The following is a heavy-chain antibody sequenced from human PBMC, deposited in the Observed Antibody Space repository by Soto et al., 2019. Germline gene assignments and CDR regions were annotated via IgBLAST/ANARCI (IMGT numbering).Heavy chain of an antibody. D-gene: IGHD5-12*01. CDR3: AANIVATYWDY. CDR2: IYYSGST. J-gene: IGHJ4*02. Sequence: SETLSLTCTVSGGSISSGGYYWSWIRQHPGKGLEWIGYIYYSGSTYYNPSLKSRVTISVDTSKNQFSLKLSSVTAADTAVYYCAANIVATYWDYWGQGTLVTVSS. CDR1: GGSISSGGYY. V-gene: IGHV4-31*03.